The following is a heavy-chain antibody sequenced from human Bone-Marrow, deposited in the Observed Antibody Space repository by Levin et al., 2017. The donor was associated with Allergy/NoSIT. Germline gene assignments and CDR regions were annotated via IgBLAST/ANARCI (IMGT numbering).Heavy chain of an antibody. Sequence: SSETLSLTCTVSGGSISSSSYYWGWIRQPPGKGLEWIGSIYYSGSGLYNPSLKSRVTISVDTSKNHFSLKLSSVTVADTAVYYCARHSGGDFWSGYTIDYWGQGTLVTVSS. CDR1: GGSISSSSYY. D-gene: IGHD3-3*01. V-gene: IGHV4-39*01. CDR3: ARHSGGDFWSGYTIDY. CDR2: IYYSGSG. J-gene: IGHJ4*02.